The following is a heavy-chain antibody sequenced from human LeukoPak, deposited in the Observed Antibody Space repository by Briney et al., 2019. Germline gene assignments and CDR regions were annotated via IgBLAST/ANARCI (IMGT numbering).Heavy chain of an antibody. Sequence: GSLRLSCVASGFTFSGSAIHWVRQASGKGLESVGHIRRKTNNYATAYAASVKGRFTISRDDSKNTAYLQMSSLETEDTAIYYCTKPRGYGSGTYYDYWGQGTLVTVSS. CDR2: IRRKTNNYAT. V-gene: IGHV3-73*01. CDR3: TKPRGYGSGTYYDY. J-gene: IGHJ4*02. CDR1: GFTFSGSA. D-gene: IGHD3-10*01.